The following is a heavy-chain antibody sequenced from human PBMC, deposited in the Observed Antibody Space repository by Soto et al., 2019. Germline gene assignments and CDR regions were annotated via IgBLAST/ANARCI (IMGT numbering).Heavy chain of an antibody. J-gene: IGHJ4*02. CDR2: INPSGDT. D-gene: IGHD2-15*01. CDR3: ASVYCSGGGCYGIDY. CDR1: GDTFTSYY. V-gene: IGHV1-46*01. Sequence: QVQLVQSGAEVKKPGASVKISCKASGDTFTSYYMHWVRQAPGQGLEWMGIINPSGDTSYAQKFHGRVTMARDTSTSTVDMELSSLRAEDAAVYYCASVYCSGGGCYGIDYWGQGTLVTVSS.